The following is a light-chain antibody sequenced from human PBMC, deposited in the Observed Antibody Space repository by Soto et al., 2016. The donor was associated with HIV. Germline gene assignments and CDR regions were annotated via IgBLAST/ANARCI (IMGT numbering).Light chain of an antibody. CDR3: LQDYSYPFT. Sequence: IQMTQSPSSLSASVGDRVTITCRASQGIKDELAWYQQKSGEAPKLLIYSTSKLGSGVPSRFSGSASGTDFTLTISSLQPEDSASYFCLQDYSYPFTFGQGTKLEI. CDR1: QGIKDE. CDR2: STS. V-gene: IGKV1-6*01. J-gene: IGKJ2*01.